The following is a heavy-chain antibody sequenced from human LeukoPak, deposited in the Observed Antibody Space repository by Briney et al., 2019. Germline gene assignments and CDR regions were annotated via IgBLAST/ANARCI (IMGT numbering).Heavy chain of an antibody. V-gene: IGHV3-30*04. J-gene: IGHJ4*02. CDR2: ISYDGSNK. D-gene: IGHD4-17*01. CDR1: GFTFSSYA. CDR3: AKATDYGDVYYFDY. Sequence: PGGSLRLSCAASGFTFSSYAMHWVRQAPGKGLEWVAVISYDGSNKYYADSVKGRFTISRDNSKNTLYLQMNSLRAEDTAVYYCAKATDYGDVYYFDYWGQGTLVTVSS.